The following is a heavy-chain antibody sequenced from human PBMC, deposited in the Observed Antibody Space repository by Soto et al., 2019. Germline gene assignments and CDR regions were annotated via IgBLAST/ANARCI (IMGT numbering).Heavy chain of an antibody. CDR2: IKAGNGNT. Sequence: QVQLVQSGAEEKKPGASVKVSCKASGDTFTSYAMHWVREAPGQRREWMGWIKAGNGNTKYTEKFRGRVTIIRDTPASTAYMELSSLRSEGTAVYYCARGASPLIDYWGQGTLVTVSS. D-gene: IGHD1-26*01. J-gene: IGHJ4*02. V-gene: IGHV1-3*05. CDR1: GDTFTSYA. CDR3: ARGASPLIDY.